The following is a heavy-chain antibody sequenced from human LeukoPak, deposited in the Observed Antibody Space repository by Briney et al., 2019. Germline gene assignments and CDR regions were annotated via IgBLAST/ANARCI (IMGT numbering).Heavy chain of an antibody. D-gene: IGHD3-16*01. Sequence: GGSLRLSCAASGFTFSSFWMTWVRQAPGKGLEWVANIKHDGSKKYFADSVKGRFTISRDNSKNTLYLQMNTLRAEDTAVYYCAKGDLYVGFDYWGQGTLVTVSS. CDR3: AKGDLYVGFDY. CDR2: IKHDGSKK. J-gene: IGHJ4*02. CDR1: GFTFSSFW. V-gene: IGHV3-7*01.